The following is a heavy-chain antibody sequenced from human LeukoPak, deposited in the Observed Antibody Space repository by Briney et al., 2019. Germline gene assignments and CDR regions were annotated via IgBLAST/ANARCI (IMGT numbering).Heavy chain of an antibody. CDR1: GFTFSSYW. CDR3: ARVRDIVVVVAATHVYYYGMDV. CDR2: IRQDGSEK. D-gene: IGHD2-15*01. J-gene: IGHJ6*04. Sequence: GGSLRLSCAASGFTFSSYWMSWVRQAPGKGLEWVANIRQDGSEKYYVDSVKGRFTISRDNAKNTLYLQMNSLRAEDTAVYYCARVRDIVVVVAATHVYYYGMDVWGKGTTVTVSS. V-gene: IGHV3-7*03.